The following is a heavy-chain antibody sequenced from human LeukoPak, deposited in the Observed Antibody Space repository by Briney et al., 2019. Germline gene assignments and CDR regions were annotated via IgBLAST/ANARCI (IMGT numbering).Heavy chain of an antibody. CDR2: IYPGASDT. V-gene: IGHV5-51*01. J-gene: IGHJ4*02. Sequence: MGIIYPGASDTRYSPSFQGQVTISADKSISTAYLQWSSLKASDTAMYYCARWCSSTSCYASNWGQGTLVTVSS. CDR3: ARWCSSTSCYASN. D-gene: IGHD2-2*01.